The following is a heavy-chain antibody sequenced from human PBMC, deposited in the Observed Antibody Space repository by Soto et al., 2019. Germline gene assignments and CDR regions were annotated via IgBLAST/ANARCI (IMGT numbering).Heavy chain of an antibody. CDR1: GFTFSSYS. D-gene: IGHD3-16*01. V-gene: IGHV3-48*01. J-gene: IGHJ6*02. CDR2: ISSSSSTI. CDR3: AKDPYVWGSKGYYYGMDV. Sequence: GGSLRLSCAASGFTFSSYSMNWVRQAPGKGLEWVSYISSSSSTIYYADSVKGRFTISRDNSKNTLYLQMNSLRAEDTAVYYCAKDPYVWGSKGYYYGMDVWGQGTTVTVSS.